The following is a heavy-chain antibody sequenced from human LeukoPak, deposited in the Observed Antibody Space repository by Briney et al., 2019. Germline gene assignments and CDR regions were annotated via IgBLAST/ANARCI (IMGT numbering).Heavy chain of an antibody. CDR3: ARSRGAFDI. CDR2: INHSGST. V-gene: IGHV4-34*01. CDR1: GGSFSGYY. J-gene: IGHJ3*02. Sequence: SETLSLTCAVYGGSFSGYYWSWIRQPPGKGLEWIGEINHSGSTNYNPSLKSRVTISVDTSKNQFSLKLSSVTAADTAVYYCARSRGAFDIWGQGTMVTVSS.